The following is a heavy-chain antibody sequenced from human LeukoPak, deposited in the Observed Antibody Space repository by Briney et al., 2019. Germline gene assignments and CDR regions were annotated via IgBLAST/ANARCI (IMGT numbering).Heavy chain of an antibody. CDR1: GGSISSGGYS. D-gene: IGHD6-13*01. CDR3: ARAGQQLVNPFDY. CDR2: IYHSGST. V-gene: IGHV4-30-2*01. J-gene: IGHJ4*02. Sequence: PSETLSLTCAVSGGSISSGGYSWSWLRQPPGKGLEWIGYIYHSGSTYYNPSLTRRVTISVNSSKNQYSLKLSSVAAADTDVYYCARAGQQLVNPFDYWGQGTLVTVSS.